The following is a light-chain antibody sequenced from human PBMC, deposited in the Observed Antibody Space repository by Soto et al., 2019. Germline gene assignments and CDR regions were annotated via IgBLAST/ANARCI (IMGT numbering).Light chain of an antibody. CDR1: PNIRSW. CDR2: DAS. CDR3: QHYNGY. V-gene: IGKV1-5*01. J-gene: IGKJ2*01. Sequence: DMPMTQSPTTLSASVGDRVTITCRASPNIRSWLAWYQQKPGKAPQVLIYDASTLESGVPSRFSGGGFGTEFTLTISSLQPDDFATYYCQHYNGYFGQGTKLEIK.